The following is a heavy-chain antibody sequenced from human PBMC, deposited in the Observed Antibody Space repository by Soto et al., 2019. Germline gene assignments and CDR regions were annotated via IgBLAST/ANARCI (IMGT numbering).Heavy chain of an antibody. Sequence: PSQTLSLTCAISGDRVASNSVAWNWIRQSPSRGLEWLGRTYYRSKWYNDYAVSVKSRITINPDTSKNQFSLQLNSVTPEDTAVYYCARADRFESSGWQYYFDYWGQGTLVTVSS. CDR2: TYYRSKWYN. J-gene: IGHJ4*02. CDR1: GDRVASNSVA. D-gene: IGHD6-19*01. CDR3: ARADRFESSGWQYYFDY. V-gene: IGHV6-1*01.